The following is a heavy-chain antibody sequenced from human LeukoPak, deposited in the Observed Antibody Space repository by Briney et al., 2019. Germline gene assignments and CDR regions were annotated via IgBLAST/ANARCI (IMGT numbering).Heavy chain of an antibody. V-gene: IGHV4-39*07. CDR3: ARDDRDYDSRGSPGWFDP. Sequence: SETLSLTCTVSGGSISSSSYYWGWIRQPPGKGLEWIGSIYYSGSTYYNPSLKSRGTISVDTSKNQFSLKLSSVTAADTAVYYCARDDRDYDSRGSPGWFDPWGQGTLVTVSS. CDR2: IYYSGST. D-gene: IGHD3-22*01. CDR1: GGSISSSSYY. J-gene: IGHJ5*02.